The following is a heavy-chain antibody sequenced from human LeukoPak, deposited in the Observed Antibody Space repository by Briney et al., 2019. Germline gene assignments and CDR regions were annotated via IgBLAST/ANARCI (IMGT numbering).Heavy chain of an antibody. D-gene: IGHD3-22*01. CDR3: ARARHYYDSSVLGY. V-gene: IGHV3-11*01. CDR1: GFTFSDYY. J-gene: IGHJ4*02. Sequence: GGSLRLSCAASGFTFSDYYMSWIRQAPGKGLEWVSYISSSGSTIYYADPVKGRFTISRDNAKNSLYLQMNSLRAEDTAVYYCARARHYYDSSVLGYWGQGTLVTVSS. CDR2: ISSSGSTI.